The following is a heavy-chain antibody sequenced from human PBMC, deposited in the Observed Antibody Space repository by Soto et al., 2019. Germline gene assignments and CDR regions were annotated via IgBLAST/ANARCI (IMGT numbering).Heavy chain of an antibody. CDR1: GFTFSSYS. Sequence: GGSLRLSCAASGFTFSSYSMNWVRQAPGKGLEWVSSISSSSSYIYYADSVKGRFTISRDNAKNSLYLQMNSLRAEDTAVYYCARADVDIVDPYGMDVWGQGTTVTVSS. J-gene: IGHJ6*02. CDR3: ARADVDIVDPYGMDV. V-gene: IGHV3-21*01. CDR2: ISSSSSYI. D-gene: IGHD5-12*01.